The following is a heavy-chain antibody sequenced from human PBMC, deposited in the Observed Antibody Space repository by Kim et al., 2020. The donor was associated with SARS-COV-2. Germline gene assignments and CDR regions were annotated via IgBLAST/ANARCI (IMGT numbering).Heavy chain of an antibody. J-gene: IGHJ6*02. Sequence: GGSLRLSCAASGFTFSSYSMNWVRQAPGKGLEWVSSISSSSSYIYYADSVKGRFTISRDNAKNSLYLQMNSLRAEDTAVYYCAREDHSGVVVTAKSRYYYGMDVWGQGTTVTVSS. CDR2: ISSSSSYI. D-gene: IGHD2-21*02. V-gene: IGHV3-21*01. CDR3: AREDHSGVVVTAKSRYYYGMDV. CDR1: GFTFSSYS.